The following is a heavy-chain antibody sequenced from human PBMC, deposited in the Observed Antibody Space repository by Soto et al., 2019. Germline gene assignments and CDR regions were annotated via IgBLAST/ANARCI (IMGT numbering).Heavy chain of an antibody. D-gene: IGHD3-22*01. V-gene: IGHV4-30-4*01. CDR1: GGSISSADYY. CDR2: IHHNGNT. CDR3: ARNLYDSSGYSPFGY. Sequence: QVQLQESGPGLVKPSQTLSLTCTVSGGSISSADYYWSWIRQPPGKGLEGIGHIHHNGNTNYNPSLKNRVTISVDTSKNQFSLKLTSVSDADTAQYFCARNLYDSSGYSPFGYWGQGTLVTVSS. J-gene: IGHJ4*02.